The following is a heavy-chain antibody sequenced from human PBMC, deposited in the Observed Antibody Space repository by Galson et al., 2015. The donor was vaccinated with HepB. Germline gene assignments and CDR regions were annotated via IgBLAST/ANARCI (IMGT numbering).Heavy chain of an antibody. CDR3: ARAATSYDRNSVSCYLHAFAF. J-gene: IGHJ4*02. V-gene: IGHV1-69*13. D-gene: IGHD2-2*01. CDR2: IIPIFERA. Sequence: SVKVSCKASGGTFSTSGTNWVRQAPGQGLEWMGGIIPIFERANYAQQFQGRVTITADESTSTVYMELSSLRSADTAVYYCARAATSYDRNSVSCYLHAFAFWGQGTLVTVSS. CDR1: GGTFSTSG.